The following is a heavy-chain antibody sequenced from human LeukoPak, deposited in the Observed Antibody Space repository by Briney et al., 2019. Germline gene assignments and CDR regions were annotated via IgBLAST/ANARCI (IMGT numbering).Heavy chain of an antibody. CDR3: ARYFSGGSCFDY. CDR1: GFTFSIYW. Sequence: GGSLRLSCAASGFTFSIYWMSWVRQAPGKGLEWVANIKHYGSEKYYVDSVKGRFTISRDNAKNSLYLQMNSLRAEDTALYYCARYFSGGSCFDYWGQGTLVTVSS. V-gene: IGHV3-7*03. CDR2: IKHYGSEK. D-gene: IGHD2-15*01. J-gene: IGHJ4*02.